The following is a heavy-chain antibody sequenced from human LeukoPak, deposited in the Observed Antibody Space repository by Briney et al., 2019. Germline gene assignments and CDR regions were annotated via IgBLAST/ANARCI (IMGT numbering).Heavy chain of an antibody. V-gene: IGHV4-61*05. CDR1: GDSISSSRSY. J-gene: IGHJ4*02. CDR2: IYYSGST. Sequence: SVTLSLTCTVPGDSISSSRSYWGWIRQPPGKGLEWIGYIYYSGSTNYNPSLKSRVTISVDTSKNQFSLTLNSVTAADTAVYYCARVITVRGVIFDYWGQGTLVTVSS. D-gene: IGHD3-16*01. CDR3: ARVITVRGVIFDY.